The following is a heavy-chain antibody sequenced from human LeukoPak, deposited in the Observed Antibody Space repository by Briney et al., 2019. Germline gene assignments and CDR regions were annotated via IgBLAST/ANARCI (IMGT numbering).Heavy chain of an antibody. Sequence: GGSLRLSCAASGFTFSNAWMSWVRQAPGKGLEWVSSISSSSSYIYYADSVKGRFTISRDNAKNSLYLQMDSLRAEDTAVYYCARAGGGSYMDYYYYMDVWGKGTRVTVSS. CDR1: GFTFSNAW. V-gene: IGHV3-21*01. J-gene: IGHJ6*03. D-gene: IGHD1-26*01. CDR2: ISSSSSYI. CDR3: ARAGGGSYMDYYYYMDV.